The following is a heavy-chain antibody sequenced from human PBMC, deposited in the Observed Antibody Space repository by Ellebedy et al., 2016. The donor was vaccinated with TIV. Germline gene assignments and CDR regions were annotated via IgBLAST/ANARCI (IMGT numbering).Heavy chain of an antibody. CDR2: MSSNGGST. D-gene: IGHD5-12*01. Sequence: GESLKISCSASGFTFSNYRMHWVRHAPGKGLEYVASMSSNGGSTYYADSVKGRFTISRDNSKNTLYLQMGSQRAEDTSVYYCVKIVATIRDRDYWGQGTLVTVSS. CDR3: VKIVATIRDRDY. J-gene: IGHJ4*02. V-gene: IGHV3-64D*06. CDR1: GFTFSNYR.